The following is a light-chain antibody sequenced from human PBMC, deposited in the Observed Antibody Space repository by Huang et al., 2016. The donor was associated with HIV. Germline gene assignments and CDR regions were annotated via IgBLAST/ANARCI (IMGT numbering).Light chain of an antibody. CDR3: QQYNNWPLT. CDR2: GAA. Sequence: EIVMTQSPATLSVSAGERVTLSCRASQSVKYDLAWYQQKPGQAPRPRIYGAATRATGIPARFSGSGSGTEFTLTISSLQSEDFAVYYCQQYNNWPLTFGGGTKVEIK. J-gene: IGKJ4*01. V-gene: IGKV3-15*01. CDR1: QSVKYD.